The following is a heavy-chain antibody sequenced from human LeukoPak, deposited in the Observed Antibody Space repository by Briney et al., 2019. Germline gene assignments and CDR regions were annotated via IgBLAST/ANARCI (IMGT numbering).Heavy chain of an antibody. CDR3: ATGSMVRGCDLSGCANDY. D-gene: IGHD3-10*01. V-gene: IGHV1-24*01. Sequence: GASVTVSCKVSGYTLTELSMHWVRQAPGKGLEWMGGFDPEDGETIYAQKFQGRVTMTEDTSTDTAYMELSSLRSEDTAVYYCATGSMVRGCDLSGCANDYWGQGTLVTVSS. J-gene: IGHJ4*02. CDR2: FDPEDGET. CDR1: GYTLTELS.